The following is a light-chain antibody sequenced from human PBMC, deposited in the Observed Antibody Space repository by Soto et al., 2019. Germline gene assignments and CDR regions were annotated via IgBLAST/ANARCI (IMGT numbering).Light chain of an antibody. Sequence: DIVVTQTPLSSPVTLGQPAAISCRSSQSLVHSDGNTYLSWLQQRPGQAPRLLLYKISNRVSGVPDRFRGSGAGTDFTLTISRVEVEFFVVYYPLQATQFPWTFGQGTKVDIK. CDR1: QSLVHSDGNTY. J-gene: IGKJ1*01. CDR2: KIS. CDR3: LQATQFPWT. V-gene: IGKV2-24*01.